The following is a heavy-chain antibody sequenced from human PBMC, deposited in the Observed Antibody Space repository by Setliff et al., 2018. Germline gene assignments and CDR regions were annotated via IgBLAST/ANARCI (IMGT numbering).Heavy chain of an antibody. Sequence: SETLSLTCTVSGGSISSGNYYWSWIRQPAGKGLEWIGHIQTSGTTNYNPSLKSRVTISVDTSKNQFSLKLSAVTAADTAVYYCARGLHSGTYWGTRPLGLDYWGQGSLVTVSS. CDR3: ARGLHSGTYWGTRPLGLDY. CDR1: GGSISSGNYY. J-gene: IGHJ4*02. V-gene: IGHV4-61*09. D-gene: IGHD1-26*01. CDR2: IQTSGTT.